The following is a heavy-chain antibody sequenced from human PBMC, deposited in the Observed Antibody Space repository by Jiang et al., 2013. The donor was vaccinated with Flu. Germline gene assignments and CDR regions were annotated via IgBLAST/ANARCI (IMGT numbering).Heavy chain of an antibody. V-gene: IGHV6-1*01. J-gene: IGHJ4*02. D-gene: IGHD2-15*01. CDR3: ARDTPLSLSCFDC. CDR2: TYYRSKWYN. Sequence: IRQSPSRGLEWLGRTYYRSKWYNEYAESVKSRITVNPDTSKSQFSLHLNSVTPEDTAICYCARDTPLSLSCFDCWGQGTPVTVSS.